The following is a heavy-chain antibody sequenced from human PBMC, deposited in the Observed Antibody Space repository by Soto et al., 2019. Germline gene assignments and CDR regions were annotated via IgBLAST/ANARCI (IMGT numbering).Heavy chain of an antibody. J-gene: IGHJ6*03. Sequence: GGSLRLSCAASGFTFSDYYMSWIRQAPGKGLEWVSYISSSGSTIYYADSVKGRFTISRDNAKNSLYLKMNSLRAEDTAVYYCARAGDCSGGSCYYNYYYYMDVWGKGTTVTVSS. D-gene: IGHD2-15*01. CDR1: GFTFSDYY. V-gene: IGHV3-11*01. CDR2: ISSSGSTI. CDR3: ARAGDCSGGSCYYNYYYYMDV.